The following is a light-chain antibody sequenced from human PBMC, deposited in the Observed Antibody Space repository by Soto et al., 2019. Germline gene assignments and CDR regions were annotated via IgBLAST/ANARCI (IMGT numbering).Light chain of an antibody. CDR3: QQRSNWPGT. V-gene: IGKV3-11*01. CDR2: GAS. J-gene: IGKJ3*01. Sequence: EIVFTQSPATLSLSPGERATLSCRASQSVSSYLAWYQQKPGQAPRLLIYGASNRATGIPARFGGSGSGTDFTLTINSLEPEDFAVYYCQQRSNWPGTFGPGTKVDIK. CDR1: QSVSSY.